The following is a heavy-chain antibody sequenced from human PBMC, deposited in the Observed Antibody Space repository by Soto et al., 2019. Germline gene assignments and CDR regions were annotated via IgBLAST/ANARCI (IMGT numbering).Heavy chain of an antibody. D-gene: IGHD4-4*01. Sequence: GGSLRLSCAASGFTFSSYAMHWVRQAPGKGLEWVAVISYDGSNKYYADSVKGRLTISRDNSKNTLYLQMNSLRAEDTAVYYCARSATVTTGYNYYYYGMDVWGQGTTVTVSS. J-gene: IGHJ6*02. CDR3: ARSATVTTGYNYYYYGMDV. V-gene: IGHV3-30-3*01. CDR1: GFTFSSYA. CDR2: ISYDGSNK.